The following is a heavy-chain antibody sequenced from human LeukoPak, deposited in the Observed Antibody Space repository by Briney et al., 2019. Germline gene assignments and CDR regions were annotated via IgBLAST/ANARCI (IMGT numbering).Heavy chain of an antibody. D-gene: IGHD1-26*01. Sequence: PGGSLRLSCAASGFTFSSYGMHWVRQAPGKGLEWVAVISYDGSNKYYADSVDGRFTISRDNSKNTLYLQMNSLRAEDTAVYYCAKGSHGLDYWGQGTLVTVSS. J-gene: IGHJ4*02. CDR2: ISYDGSNK. CDR3: AKGSHGLDY. CDR1: GFTFSSYG. V-gene: IGHV3-30*18.